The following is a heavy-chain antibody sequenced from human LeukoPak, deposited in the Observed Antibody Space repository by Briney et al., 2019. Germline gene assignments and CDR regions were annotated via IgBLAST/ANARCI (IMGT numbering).Heavy chain of an antibody. J-gene: IGHJ4*02. Sequence: GGSLRLSCAASGFTFSDCWMHWVRQAPGKGLEWVSRINTDGSTINYADSVKGRFTVSRDNSKNTMYLQMNSLRAEDSAVYYCARALGYSYGYGIYWGQGTLVTVSS. CDR1: GFTFSDCW. CDR2: INTDGSTI. CDR3: ARALGYSYGYGIY. V-gene: IGHV3-74*01. D-gene: IGHD5-18*01.